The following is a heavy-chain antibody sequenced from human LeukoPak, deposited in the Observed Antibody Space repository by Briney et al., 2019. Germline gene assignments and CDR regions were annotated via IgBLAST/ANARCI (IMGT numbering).Heavy chain of an antibody. J-gene: IGHJ4*02. V-gene: IGHV1-69*13. Sequence: ASVKVSCKASGGTYSSYAISWVRQAPGQGLEWMGGIIPIFGTANYAQKFQGGVTITADESTSTAYMELSSLRSEDTAVYYCASDGYCRCGSCAFDDWGQGTLVTVSS. CDR3: ASDGYCRCGSCAFDD. CDR1: GGTYSSYA. D-gene: IGHD2-15*01. CDR2: IIPIFGTA.